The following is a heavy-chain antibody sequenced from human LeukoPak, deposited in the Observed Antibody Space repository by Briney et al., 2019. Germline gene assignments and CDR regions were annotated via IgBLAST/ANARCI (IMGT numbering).Heavy chain of an antibody. Sequence: SEALSLTCTVSGGSISSYYWSWIRQPPGKGLEWIGYIYYSGSTNYNPSLKSRVTISVDTSKNQFSLKLSSVTAADTAVYYCARLSPMTTFSPTVRYYYYYMDVWGKGTTVTVSS. J-gene: IGHJ6*03. CDR1: GGSISSYY. CDR3: ARLSPMTTFSPTVRYYYYYMDV. V-gene: IGHV4-59*01. CDR2: IYYSGST. D-gene: IGHD4-11*01.